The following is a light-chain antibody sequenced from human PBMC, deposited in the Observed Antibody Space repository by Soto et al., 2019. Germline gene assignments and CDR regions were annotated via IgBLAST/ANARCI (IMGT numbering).Light chain of an antibody. CDR3: TSYTSSSTYV. V-gene: IGLV2-14*03. Sequence: QSVLTQPASVSGSPGQSITIFCTGTSSDVGSYNYVSWYQQHPGRAPKLMIYDVSSRPSGVSNRFSGSKSGNTASLTISLLQAEDEADYFCTSYTSSSTYVFGTGTKVTVL. CDR1: SSDVGSYNY. J-gene: IGLJ1*01. CDR2: DVS.